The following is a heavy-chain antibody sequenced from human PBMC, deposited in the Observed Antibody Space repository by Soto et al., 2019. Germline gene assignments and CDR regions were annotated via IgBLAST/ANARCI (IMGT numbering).Heavy chain of an antibody. CDR3: AKITPVDFKGYYFDY. CDR1: GFSLSTTTVG. D-gene: IGHD3-16*01. J-gene: IGHJ4*02. CDR2: IYWDDDR. V-gene: IGHV2-5*02. Sequence: QITLKESGPPLVKPTQTLTLTCTLSGFSLSTTTVGVGWIRQPPGKALEWLALIYWDDDRRYIPSLKNRLTIXKDTSGGQVFLTMTNMHPVDTATYYCAKITPVDFKGYYFDYWGPGILVTVSS.